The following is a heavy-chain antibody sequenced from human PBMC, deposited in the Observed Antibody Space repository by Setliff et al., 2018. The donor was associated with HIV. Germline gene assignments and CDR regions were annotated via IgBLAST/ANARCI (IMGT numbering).Heavy chain of an antibody. J-gene: IGHJ4*02. CDR2: INPNSGGT. Sequence: ASVKVSCKASGYTFSDYYMHWVRQAPGQGLEWMGWINPNSGGTNYAQKFQGRVNMTRDTSISTTYMELSRLRSDDTAVYYCATNRLGYYYGSGSYSYWGQGTLVTVSS. CDR1: GYTFSDYY. V-gene: IGHV1-2*02. D-gene: IGHD3-10*01. CDR3: ATNRLGYYYGSGSYSY.